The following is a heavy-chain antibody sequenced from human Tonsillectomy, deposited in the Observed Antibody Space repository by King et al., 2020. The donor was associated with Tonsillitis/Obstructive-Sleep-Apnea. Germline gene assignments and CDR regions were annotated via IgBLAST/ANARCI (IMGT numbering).Heavy chain of an antibody. CDR1: GFSLSTSGMC. Sequence: TLKESGPALVKPTQTLTLTCTFSGFSLSTSGMCVSWMSQPPGKALEWLARIDWDDDKYYNTSLKTRPTISKDTPKNQVVLTMTNMDPVDTATYYCARIHLELPDYWGQGTLVTVSS. CDR2: IDWDDDK. D-gene: IGHD1-7*01. J-gene: IGHJ4*02. CDR3: ARIHLELPDY. V-gene: IGHV2-70*11.